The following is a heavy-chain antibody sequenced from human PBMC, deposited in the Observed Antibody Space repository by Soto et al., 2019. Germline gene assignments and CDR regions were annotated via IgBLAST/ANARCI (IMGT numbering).Heavy chain of an antibody. CDR1: GGTFSSYA. V-gene: IGHV1-69*13. CDR2: IIPIFGTA. Sequence: ASVKVSCKASGGTFSSYAISWVRQAPGQGLEWMGGIIPIFGTANYAQKFQGRVTITADESTSTAYMELSSLRSEDTAVYYCARDLTGTTGYYFDYWGQGTLVTVSS. CDR3: ARDLTGTTGYYFDY. J-gene: IGHJ4*02. D-gene: IGHD1-7*01.